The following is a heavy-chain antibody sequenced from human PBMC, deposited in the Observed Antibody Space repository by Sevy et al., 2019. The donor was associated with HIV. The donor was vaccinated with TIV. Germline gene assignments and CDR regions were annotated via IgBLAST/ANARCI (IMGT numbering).Heavy chain of an antibody. CDR1: GFTFSNYY. CDR3: FVRIRDSSEIDY. D-gene: IGHD6-6*01. V-gene: IGHV3-74*01. Sequence: GGSLRLSCAASGFTFSNYYMNWVRQGPGKGLVWVARLNGDGGDINYAESVRGRFTISRDNTKNTLYLQMSSLRGEDTAVYYCFVRIRDSSEIDYWGQGTLVTVSS. CDR2: LNGDGGDI. J-gene: IGHJ4*02.